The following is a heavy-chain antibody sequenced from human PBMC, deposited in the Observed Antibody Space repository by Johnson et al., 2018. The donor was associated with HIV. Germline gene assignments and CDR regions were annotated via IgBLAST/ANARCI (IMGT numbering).Heavy chain of an antibody. CDR2: ISYDGSNK. D-gene: IGHD6-13*01. CDR1: GFTFSSYA. CDR3: ASDSSSWYGSAFDI. J-gene: IGHJ3*02. V-gene: IGHV3-30*04. Sequence: QVQLVESGGGVVQPGRSLRLSCAASGFTFSSYAMHWVRQAPGKGLEWVAVISYDGSNKYYADSVKGRFTISRDNSKNTLYLQMNSLRAEDTAVYYCASDSSSWYGSAFDIWGQGTMVTVSS.